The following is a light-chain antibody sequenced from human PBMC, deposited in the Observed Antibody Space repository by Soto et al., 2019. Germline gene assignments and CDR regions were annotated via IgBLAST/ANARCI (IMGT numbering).Light chain of an antibody. J-gene: IGLJ1*01. CDR3: AAWDDSLNGYV. Sequence: QSVLTQPPSVSEAPRQRVTISCSGSSSNIGHNAVNWYQQLPGKAPKLLIYYDDLLPSGVSDRFSGSKSGTSASLAISGLQSEDEADYYCAAWDDSLNGYVVGTGTKVTVL. CDR2: YDD. V-gene: IGLV1-36*01. CDR1: SSNIGHNA.